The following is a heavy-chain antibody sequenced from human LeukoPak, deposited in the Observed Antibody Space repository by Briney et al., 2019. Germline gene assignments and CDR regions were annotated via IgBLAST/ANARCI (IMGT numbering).Heavy chain of an antibody. D-gene: IGHD3-22*01. V-gene: IGHV4-30-4*08. CDR1: GGSFSGYY. Sequence: SETLSLTCAVYGGSFSGYYWSWIRQPPRKGLEWIGYIYYSGSTYYNPSLKSRVTISVDTSKNQFSLKLSSVTAADTAVYYCARGSSDHYYDSSGYYHHWGQGTLVTVSS. J-gene: IGHJ5*02. CDR3: ARGSSDHYYDSSGYYHH. CDR2: IYYSGST.